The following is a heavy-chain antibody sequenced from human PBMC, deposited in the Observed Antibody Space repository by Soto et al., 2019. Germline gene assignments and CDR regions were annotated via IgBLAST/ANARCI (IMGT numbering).Heavy chain of an antibody. Sequence: QVQLVQSGAEVKKPGSSVKVSCKASGGTFSSYAISWVRQAPGQGLEWMGGIIPIFGTANYAQKFQGRVTITADKSTSTAYMELSSLRSEDTAVYYCAATRGELRILEWLLLPVWGQGTTVTVSS. J-gene: IGHJ6*02. CDR3: AATRGELRILEWLLLPV. CDR1: GGTFSSYA. V-gene: IGHV1-69*06. D-gene: IGHD3-3*01. CDR2: IIPIFGTA.